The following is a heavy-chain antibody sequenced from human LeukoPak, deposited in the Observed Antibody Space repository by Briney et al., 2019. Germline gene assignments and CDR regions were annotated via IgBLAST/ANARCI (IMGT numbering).Heavy chain of an antibody. CDR1: GGSISSGDYY. CDR3: ARVHKAVGYCSSTSCRTFDY. Sequence: SQTLSLTCTVSGGSISSGDYYWSWIRQPPGKGLEWIGYIYYSGSTYYNPSLKSRVTISVDTSKNQFSLKLSSVTAADAAVYYCARVHKAVGYCSSTSCRTFDYWGQGTLVTVSS. V-gene: IGHV4-30-4*08. J-gene: IGHJ4*02. CDR2: IYYSGST. D-gene: IGHD2-2*01.